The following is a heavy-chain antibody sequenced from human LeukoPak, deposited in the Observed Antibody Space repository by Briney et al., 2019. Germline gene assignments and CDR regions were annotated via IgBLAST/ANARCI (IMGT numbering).Heavy chain of an antibody. CDR1: GDSISRDY. V-gene: IGHV4-59*01. CDR2: IYYSGST. D-gene: IGHD1-1*01. Sequence: SETLSLTCTVSGDSISRDYWSWIRQPPGKGLGWIGYIYYSGSTNYNPSLKSRVTISLDTSKNQFSLKLSSVTAADTAVYYCARDRRNSDAFDIWGQGTMVTVSS. J-gene: IGHJ3*02. CDR3: ARDRRNSDAFDI.